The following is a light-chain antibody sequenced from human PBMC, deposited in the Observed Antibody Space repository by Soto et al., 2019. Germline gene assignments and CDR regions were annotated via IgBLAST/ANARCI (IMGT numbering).Light chain of an antibody. CDR1: SGDVGVYKF. CDR2: EVS. CDR3: GSYTGTIYV. Sequence: QSVLTQPASVSGSPGQSSTISCTGTSGDVGVYKFVSWYQQYPGKAPKLIIYEVSNRPSGVSSRFSGSMSGNTASLTISGLQAEDEADYYCGSYTGTIYVFGTGTKVTVL. J-gene: IGLJ1*01. V-gene: IGLV2-14*01.